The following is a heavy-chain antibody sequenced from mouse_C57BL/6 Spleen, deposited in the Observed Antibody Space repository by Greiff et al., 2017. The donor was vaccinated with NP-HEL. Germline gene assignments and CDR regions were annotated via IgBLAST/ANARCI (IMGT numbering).Heavy chain of an antibody. J-gene: IGHJ1*03. Sequence: EVKLVESGGDLVKPGGSLKLSCAASGFTFSSYTMSWVRQTPEKRLEWVATISGGGGNTYYPDSVKGRFTISRDNAKNTLYLQMSSLRSEDTALYYCARPPSYYSNYVGYFDVWGTGTTVTVSS. V-gene: IGHV5-9*01. CDR2: ISGGGGNT. CDR3: ARPPSYYSNYVGYFDV. CDR1: GFTFSSYT. D-gene: IGHD2-5*01.